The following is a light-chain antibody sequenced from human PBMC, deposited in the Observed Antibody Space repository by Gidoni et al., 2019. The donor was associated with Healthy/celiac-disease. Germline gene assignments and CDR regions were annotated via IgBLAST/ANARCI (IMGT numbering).Light chain of an antibody. CDR3: QQRSNWPRT. Sequence: EILLTHSPATLSLSPGERATLSCRASQSVSSYLAWYQQKPGQAPRLLIYDASNRATGIPARFSGSGSGTDFILTISSLEPEDFAVYYCQQRSNWPRTFGQGTKVEIK. J-gene: IGKJ1*01. CDR2: DAS. CDR1: QSVSSY. V-gene: IGKV3-11*01.